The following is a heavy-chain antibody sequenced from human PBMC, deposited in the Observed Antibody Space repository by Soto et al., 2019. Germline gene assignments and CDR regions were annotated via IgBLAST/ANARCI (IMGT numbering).Heavy chain of an antibody. CDR2: ISSGSSYI. CDR1: GFTFNSYS. CDR3: ARGGPQGMDV. V-gene: IGHV3-21*01. J-gene: IGHJ6*02. Sequence: PGGSLRLSCAASGFTFNSYSMNWVRQAPGKGLEWVSSISSGSSYIYYADSVRGRFTISRDNAKISLYLQMNSLRVEDTAVYYCARGGPQGMDVWGQGTTVTVSS.